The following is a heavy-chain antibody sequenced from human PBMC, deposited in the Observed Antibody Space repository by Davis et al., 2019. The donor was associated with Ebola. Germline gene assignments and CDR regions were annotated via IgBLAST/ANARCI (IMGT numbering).Heavy chain of an antibody. CDR3: ARSSYQPDW. D-gene: IGHD2-2*01. V-gene: IGHV3-74*01. J-gene: IGHJ4*02. CDR2: INTDGSFT. CDR1: GFTFSSYW. Sequence: GGSLRLSCAASGFTFSSYWMHWVRQPPGKGLVWVSRINTDGSFTDYADSVKGRFTISRDNARNTVSLQMNSLRAEDTALYYCARSSYQPDWWGQGTLVTVSS.